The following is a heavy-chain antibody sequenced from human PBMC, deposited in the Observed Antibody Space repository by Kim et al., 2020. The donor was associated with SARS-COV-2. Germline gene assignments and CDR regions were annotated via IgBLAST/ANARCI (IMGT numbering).Heavy chain of an antibody. V-gene: IGHV3-7*01. Sequence: VDSVKGRFTISRDNAKNSLYLQMNSLRAEDTAVYYCARDRGEIFPFFDYWGQGTLVTVSS. D-gene: IGHD2-21*01. CDR3: ARDRGEIFPFFDY. J-gene: IGHJ4*02.